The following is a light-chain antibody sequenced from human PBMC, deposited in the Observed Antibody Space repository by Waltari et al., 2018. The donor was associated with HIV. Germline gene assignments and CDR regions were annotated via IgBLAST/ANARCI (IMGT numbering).Light chain of an antibody. CDR1: QSVSRYY. V-gene: IGKV3-20*01. Sequence: IVLTQSPGTLSLSPGERATVSCRASQSVSRYYLAWYQQKPGQAPRLLVYGVSTRATCVPDRFSGSGSGTDFTLTVSRLEPEDFAVYYCQHYGYSPTFGQGTKV. CDR3: QHYGYSPT. J-gene: IGKJ1*01. CDR2: GVS.